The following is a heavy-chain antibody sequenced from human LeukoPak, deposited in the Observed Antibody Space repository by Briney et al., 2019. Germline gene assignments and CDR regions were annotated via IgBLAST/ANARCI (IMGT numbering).Heavy chain of an antibody. CDR3: ARAYYYGSGSPMGYMDV. D-gene: IGHD3-10*01. CDR2: INSDGSST. CDR1: GFTFSSYW. J-gene: IGHJ6*03. V-gene: IGHV3-74*01. Sequence: PGGSLRLSCAASGFTFSSYWMHWVRQAPGKGLVWVSRINSDGSSTNYADSVKGRFTISRDNAKNTLYLQMNSLRAEDTAVYYCARAYYYGSGSPMGYMDVWGKGTTVTVSS.